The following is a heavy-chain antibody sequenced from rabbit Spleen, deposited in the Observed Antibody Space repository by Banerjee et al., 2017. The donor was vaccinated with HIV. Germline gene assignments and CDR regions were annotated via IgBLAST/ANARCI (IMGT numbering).Heavy chain of an antibody. V-gene: IGHV1S45*01. D-gene: IGHD1-1*01. CDR3: ARSGYVGGDYTWDL. CDR1: GVSFSGSSY. Sequence: QEQLVESGGGLVQPEGSLTLTCKASGVSFSGSSYMCWVRQAPGKGLEWIGCIYVGSGTTHYASWAKGRFTMYKTSSTTVTLQLTSLTAADTATYFCARSGYVGGDYTWDLWGPGTLVTVS. J-gene: IGHJ4*01. CDR2: IYVGSGTT.